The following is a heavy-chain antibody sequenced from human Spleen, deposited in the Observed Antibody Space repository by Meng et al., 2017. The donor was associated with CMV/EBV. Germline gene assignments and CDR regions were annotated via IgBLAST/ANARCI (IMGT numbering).Heavy chain of an antibody. J-gene: IGHJ4*02. V-gene: IGHV4-34*01. CDR2: INHSGST. CDR1: GGSFSGYY. CDR3: ARSGRFDY. Sequence: VELQQWGAGLLKPSETLSLTCAVYGGSFSGYYWSWIRQPPGKGLEWIGEINHSGSTNYNPSLKSRVTISVDTSKNQFSLKLSSVTAADTAVYYCARSGRFDYWGQGTLVTVSS. D-gene: IGHD1-14*01.